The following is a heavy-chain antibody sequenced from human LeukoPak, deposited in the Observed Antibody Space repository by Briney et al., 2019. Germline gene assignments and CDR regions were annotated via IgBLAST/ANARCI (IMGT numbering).Heavy chain of an antibody. CDR2: ISYDGSNK. D-gene: IGHD3-3*01. CDR3: ARDVGKVRFLEWLDESGAFDI. Sequence: GGSLRLSCAASGFTFSSYAMHWVRQAPGKGLEWVAVISYDGSNKYYADSVKGRFTISRDNSKNTLYLQMNSLRAEDTAVYYCARDVGKVRFLEWLDESGAFDIWGQGTMVTVSS. J-gene: IGHJ3*02. CDR1: GFTFSSYA. V-gene: IGHV3-30*04.